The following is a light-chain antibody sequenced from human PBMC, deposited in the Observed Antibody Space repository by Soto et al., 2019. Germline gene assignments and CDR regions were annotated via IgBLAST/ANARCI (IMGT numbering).Light chain of an antibody. J-gene: IGKJ1*01. CDR1: PSISSW. CDR3: QQYNSYSLRWT. Sequence: DIQMTQSLSTLSASVGDRVTITCRASPSISSWLAWYQQKPGKAPKLLIYDASSLESGVPSRFSGSGSGIEFTLTISSLQPDDFATYYCQQYNSYSLRWTFGQGTKV. CDR2: DAS. V-gene: IGKV1-5*01.